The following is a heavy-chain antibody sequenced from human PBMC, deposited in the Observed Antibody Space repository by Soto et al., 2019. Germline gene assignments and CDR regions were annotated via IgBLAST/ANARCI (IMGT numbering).Heavy chain of an antibody. J-gene: IGHJ6*02. D-gene: IGHD3-22*01. CDR3: ARAVVVGPGTPTYYHYGMDV. CDR2: VYYTGSA. CDR1: GGSFGGYY. V-gene: IGHV4-59*01. Sequence: QVQLQESGPGLVKPSETLSLTCSVSGGSFGGYYWSWIRQPPGKGLEWIGYVYYTGSADYNPSLKSRVTISIDTSKNQFSLNLTSVTAADTAVYYCARAVVVGPGTPTYYHYGMDVWGLGTTVTVSS.